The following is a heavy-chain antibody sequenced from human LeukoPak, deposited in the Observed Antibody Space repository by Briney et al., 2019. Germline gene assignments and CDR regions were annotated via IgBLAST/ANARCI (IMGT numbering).Heavy chain of an antibody. Sequence: SQTLSLTCTVSGGSISSSSYYWGWIRQPPGKGLEWIGSIYYSGSTYYNPSLKSRVTISVDTSKNQFSLKLSSVTAADTAVYYCARRVVGYCSSTSCYRGAFDIWGQGTMVTVSS. CDR1: GGSISSSSYY. V-gene: IGHV4-39*01. J-gene: IGHJ3*02. D-gene: IGHD2-2*02. CDR2: IYYSGST. CDR3: ARRVVGYCSSTSCYRGAFDI.